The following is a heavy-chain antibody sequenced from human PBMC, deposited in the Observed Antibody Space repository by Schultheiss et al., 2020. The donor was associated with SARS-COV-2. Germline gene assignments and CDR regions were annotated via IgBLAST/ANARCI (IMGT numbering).Heavy chain of an antibody. CDR3: AREGRTGYYYYYYMDV. D-gene: IGHD1-1*01. J-gene: IGHJ6*03. V-gene: IGHV4-30-2*01. CDR2: IYHSGST. CDR1: GDSISSGGYS. Sequence: SETLSLTCAVSGDSISSGGYSWSWIRQPPGKGLEWIGYIYHSGSTYYNPSLKSRVTISVDTSKNQFSLKLSSVTAADTAVYYCAREGRTGYYYYYYMDVWGKGTTVTVSS.